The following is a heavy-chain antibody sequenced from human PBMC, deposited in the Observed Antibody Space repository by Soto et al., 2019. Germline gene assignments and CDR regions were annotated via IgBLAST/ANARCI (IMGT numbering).Heavy chain of an antibody. V-gene: IGHV4-4*02. CDR1: W. D-gene: IGHD6-13*01. CDR3: ARARVGIAAAGTFDY. J-gene: IGHJ4*02. Sequence: WVSGVLPPPGKALEWLGEIFYSGSTKYNPSLNSRVTISADQSKNHLSLRLSSVTAADTAVYYCARARVGIAAAGTFDYWGQATLVNVSS. CDR2: IFYSGST.